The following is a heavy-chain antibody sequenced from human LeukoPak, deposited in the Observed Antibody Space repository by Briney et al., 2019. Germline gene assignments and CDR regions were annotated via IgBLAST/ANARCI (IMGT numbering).Heavy chain of an antibody. CDR2: IYTSGST. Sequence: SQTLSLTCTVSGGSISSGSYYWSWIRQPAGKGLEWTGRIYTSGSTNYNPSLKSRVTISVDTSKNQFSLKLSSVTAADTAVYYCARGLTDDSSGYYWFDPWGQGTLVTVSS. J-gene: IGHJ5*02. CDR1: GGSISSGSYY. CDR3: ARGLTDDSSGYYWFDP. V-gene: IGHV4-61*02. D-gene: IGHD3-22*01.